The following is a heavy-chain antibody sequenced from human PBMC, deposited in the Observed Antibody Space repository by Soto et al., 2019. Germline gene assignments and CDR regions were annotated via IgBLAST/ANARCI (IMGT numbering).Heavy chain of an antibody. CDR1: GGTFSSYA. Sequence: AASVKVSCKASGGTFSSYAISWVRQAPGQGLEWMGGIIPIFGTANYAQKFQGRVTITADESTSTAYMELSSLRSEDTAVYYCARGFDYYDSSGYYGAYYYYGMDVWGQGTTVTVSS. D-gene: IGHD3-22*01. CDR2: IIPIFGTA. CDR3: ARGFDYYDSSGYYGAYYYYGMDV. J-gene: IGHJ6*02. V-gene: IGHV1-69*13.